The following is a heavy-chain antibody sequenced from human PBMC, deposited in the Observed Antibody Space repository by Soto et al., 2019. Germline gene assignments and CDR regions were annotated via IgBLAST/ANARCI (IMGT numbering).Heavy chain of an antibody. V-gene: IGHV3-48*01. CDR1: GFTFSSYS. D-gene: IGHD2-2*01. CDR2: ISSSSSTI. J-gene: IGHJ6*02. Sequence: EVQLVESGGGLVQPGGSLRLSCAASGFTFSSYSMNWVRQAPGKGLEWVSYISSSSSTIYYADSVKGRFTISRDNAKNSLYLKMNSLRAEDTAVYYCARGAAATHYYYSYGMDVWGQGTTVTVSS. CDR3: ARGAAATHYYYSYGMDV.